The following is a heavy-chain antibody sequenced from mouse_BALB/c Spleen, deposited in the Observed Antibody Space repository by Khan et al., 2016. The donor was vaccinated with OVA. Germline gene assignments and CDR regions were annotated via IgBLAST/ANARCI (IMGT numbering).Heavy chain of an antibody. CDR2: IDPSTDYT. Sequence: QVQLKQSGAELAKPGASVKMSCKASGYTFTSYWMHWVKQRPGQGMEWIGYIDPSTDYTAYNQTFKDKATLTADKSSSKAYMQLTSLTSDDSAVKYCVIHWSSSAWFTYWGQGTLVTVS. V-gene: IGHV1-7*01. CDR1: GYTFTSYW. CDR3: VIHWSSSAWFTY. J-gene: IGHJ3*01. D-gene: IGHD1-1*01.